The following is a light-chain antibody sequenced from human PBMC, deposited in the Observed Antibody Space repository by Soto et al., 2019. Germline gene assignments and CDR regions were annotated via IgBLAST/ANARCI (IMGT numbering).Light chain of an antibody. CDR1: QSVSSN. CDR2: GAS. Sequence: EIVMTQSPATLSVSPGERATLSCRASQSVSSNLVWYQQKPGQAPRLLIYGASTRATGLPARFSGSGSGTECTLTISSLQSEDFAVYYCQQYNNWPAVTGGGGTKVEIK. CDR3: QQYNNWPAVT. V-gene: IGKV3-15*01. J-gene: IGKJ4*01.